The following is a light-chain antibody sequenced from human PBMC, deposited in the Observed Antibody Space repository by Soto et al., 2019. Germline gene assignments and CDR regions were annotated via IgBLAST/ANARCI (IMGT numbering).Light chain of an antibody. V-gene: IGKV1-33*01. CDR2: DAS. Sequence: DIQMIQSPSSLSASVGDRVTITCQASQEISNYLNWYQQKPGKAPKILIYDASVLEAGVPSRFSGGGSGTHCTLTISSLQAEDVSTYYCQQFDNLPLTFGGGTKVEIK. CDR1: QEISNY. J-gene: IGKJ4*01. CDR3: QQFDNLPLT.